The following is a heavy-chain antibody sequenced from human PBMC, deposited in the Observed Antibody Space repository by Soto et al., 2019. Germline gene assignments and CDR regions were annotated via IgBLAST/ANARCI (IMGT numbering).Heavy chain of an antibody. CDR2: VNHSGST. CDR3: ARGKEVTAVFSYYDTMDV. D-gene: IGHD2-21*02. Sequence: QVHLQQWGAGLLKPSETLSLTCAVYGGSFSGYFWSWIRQPPGKGLEWIGEVNHSGSTNYSPSLKSRVTVSVDTSKKQFSLKLSSVTAADTAVYYCARGKEVTAVFSYYDTMDVWGQGTTVTVSS. CDR1: GGSFSGYF. V-gene: IGHV4-34*01. J-gene: IGHJ6*02.